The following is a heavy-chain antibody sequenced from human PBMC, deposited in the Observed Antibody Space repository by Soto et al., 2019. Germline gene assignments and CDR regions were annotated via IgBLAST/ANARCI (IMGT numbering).Heavy chain of an antibody. V-gene: IGHV3-53*02. CDR2: IYSGGST. CDR3: ARCSGGSCYYYGMDV. CDR1: GFTVSSNY. D-gene: IGHD2-15*01. J-gene: IGHJ6*02. Sequence: EVQLVETGGGLIQPGGSLRLSCAASGFTVSSNYMSWVRQAPGKGLEWVSVIYSGGSTYYADSVKGRFTISRDNSENTLYLQMNSLRAEDTAVYYCARCSGGSCYYYGMDVWGQGTTVTVSS.